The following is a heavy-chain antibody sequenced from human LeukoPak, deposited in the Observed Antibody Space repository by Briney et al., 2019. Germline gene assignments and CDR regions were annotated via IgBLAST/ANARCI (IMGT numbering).Heavy chain of an antibody. CDR2: IYYSGST. CDR3: ARRGPIAASRQYYYGMDV. D-gene: IGHD6-13*01. J-gene: IGHJ6*02. CDR1: GVSISSGGYY. V-gene: IGHV4-31*03. Sequence: PSGTLSLTCTVSGVSISSGGYYWSWIRQHPGKGLEWIGYIYYSGSTYYNPSLKSRVTISVDTSKNQFSLKLSSVTAADTAVYYCARRGPIAASRQYYYGMDVWGQGTTVTVSS.